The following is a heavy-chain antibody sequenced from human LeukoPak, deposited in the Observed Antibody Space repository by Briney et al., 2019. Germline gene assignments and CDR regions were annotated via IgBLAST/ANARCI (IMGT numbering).Heavy chain of an antibody. CDR1: GYTFTSYD. D-gene: IGHD3-3*01. Sequence: ASVKVSCKASGYTFTSYDINWVRQATGQGLEWMGWMNPNSGNTGYAQKFQGRVTITWNTSISTAYMELSSLRSEDTAVYYCARGGGAYYDFWSGYYIGDYYYYYMDVWGKGTTVTVSS. J-gene: IGHJ6*03. V-gene: IGHV1-8*01. CDR2: MNPNSGNT. CDR3: ARGGGAYYDFWSGYYIGDYYYYYMDV.